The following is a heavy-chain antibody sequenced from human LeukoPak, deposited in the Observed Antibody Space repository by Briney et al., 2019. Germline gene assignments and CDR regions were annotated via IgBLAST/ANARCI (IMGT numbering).Heavy chain of an antibody. CDR3: ARVRRWELSYFDY. Sequence: GGSLRLSCAASGFTFSSYGMHWVRQAPGKGLEWVALISYDGSNKYYADSVKGRFTISRDNSRNTLYLQMNSLRAEDTAVYYCARVRRWELSYFDYWGQGTLVTVSS. J-gene: IGHJ4*02. CDR1: GFTFSSYG. CDR2: ISYDGSNK. D-gene: IGHD1-26*01. V-gene: IGHV3-30*03.